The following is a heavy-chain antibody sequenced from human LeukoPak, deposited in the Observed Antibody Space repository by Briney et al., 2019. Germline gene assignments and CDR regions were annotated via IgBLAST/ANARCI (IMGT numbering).Heavy chain of an antibody. J-gene: IGHJ6*02. V-gene: IGHV4-34*01. Sequence: PSETLSLTCAVYGGSFSGYYWSWIRQPPGKGLEWIGEINHSGSTNYNPSLKSRVTISVDTSKNQFSLKLSSVTAADTAVYYCARLRFLTGYYKGNGMDVWGQGTTVTVSS. CDR2: INHSGST. D-gene: IGHD3-9*01. CDR3: ARLRFLTGYYKGNGMDV. CDR1: GGSFSGYY.